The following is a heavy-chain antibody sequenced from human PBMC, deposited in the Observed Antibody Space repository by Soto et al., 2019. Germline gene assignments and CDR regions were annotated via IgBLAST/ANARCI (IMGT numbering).Heavy chain of an antibody. CDR3: AKGPLVAMIVVVIGPLDY. Sequence: GGSLRLSCAASGFTFSSYAMSWVRQAPGKGLEWVSAISGSGGSTYYADSVKGRFTISRDNSKNTLYLQMNSLRAEDTAVYYCAKGPLVAMIVVVIGPLDYWGQGTLVTVSS. CDR2: ISGSGGST. V-gene: IGHV3-23*01. CDR1: GFTFSSYA. J-gene: IGHJ4*02. D-gene: IGHD3-22*01.